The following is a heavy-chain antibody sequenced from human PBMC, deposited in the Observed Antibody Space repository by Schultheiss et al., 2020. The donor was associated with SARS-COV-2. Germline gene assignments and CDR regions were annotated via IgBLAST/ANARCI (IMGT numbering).Heavy chain of an antibody. CDR2: ITSSGSI. CDR1: GFTFSSYS. Sequence: GVSLRLSCAASGFTFSSYSFNWVRQAPGKGLEWLSYITSSGSIAYASSVKGRFTISRDNAKNSLFLQMNSLRAEDTALYYCARDTRLLTYLGQGTLVTVSS. D-gene: IGHD2/OR15-2a*01. V-gene: IGHV3-48*01. J-gene: IGHJ4*02. CDR3: ARDTRLLTY.